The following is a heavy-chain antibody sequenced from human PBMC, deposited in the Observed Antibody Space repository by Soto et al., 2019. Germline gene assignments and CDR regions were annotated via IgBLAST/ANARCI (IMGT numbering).Heavy chain of an antibody. CDR1: GFTFSNYY. Sequence: LRLSCTASGFTFSNYYMSWIRQAPGKGLEWVSYSSNSGTYTRYADSVKGRFSISRDNAKNSLYLQISNLRGEDTATYYCARSGDNYNLLDYWGQGTPVTVS. V-gene: IGHV3-11*06. CDR3: ARSGDNYNLLDY. J-gene: IGHJ4*02. D-gene: IGHD1-1*01. CDR2: SSNSGTYT.